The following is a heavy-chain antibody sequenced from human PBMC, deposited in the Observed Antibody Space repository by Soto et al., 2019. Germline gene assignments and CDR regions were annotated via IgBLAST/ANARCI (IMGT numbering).Heavy chain of an antibody. CDR2: TRHKANSHNT. J-gene: IGHJ4*02. V-gene: IGHV3-72*01. Sequence: GGSLTLSCAASGFTFSDYYINWARQAPGKGLEWVGRTRHKANSHNTDYAAFVKGRFTISRDDSKNLIYLQMNSLKTEDTAVYYCAREGSSRGPDYEYWGRGTMVNVS. CDR3: AREGSSRGPDYEY. D-gene: IGHD2-15*01. CDR1: GFTFSDYY.